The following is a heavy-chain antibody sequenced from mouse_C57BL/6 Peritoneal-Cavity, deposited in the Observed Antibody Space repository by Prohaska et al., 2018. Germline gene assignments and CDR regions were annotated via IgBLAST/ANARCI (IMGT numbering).Heavy chain of an antibody. D-gene: IGHD3-2*02. CDR1: GFSFNTYP. Sequence: GGELVHPLGSFKLSCAASGFSFNTYPMNSVRQAPGMGLEWVARIRMKSNNYVTYYADSVKDRFTISRDDSESMLYLQMNNLKTEDTAMYYCLRDSSGYVGFAYWGQGTLVTVSA. CDR2: IRMKSNNYVT. CDR3: LRDSSGYVGFAY. J-gene: IGHJ3*01. V-gene: IGHV10-1*01.